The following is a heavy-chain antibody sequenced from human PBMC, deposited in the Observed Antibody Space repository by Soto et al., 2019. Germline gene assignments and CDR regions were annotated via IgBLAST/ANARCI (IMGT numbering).Heavy chain of an antibody. Sequence: SETLSLTCTVSGDSISSATHYWNWIRQHPGKGLEWIGYVSSSGNSYYSPSLKSRVFMSVDTSKNLFSLKLSSVTAADTAIYYCVRAGTVYYYYYYGMDVWGQGTTVTVSS. CDR1: GDSISSATHY. V-gene: IGHV4-31*03. CDR2: VSSSGNS. J-gene: IGHJ6*02. D-gene: IGHD6-13*01. CDR3: VRAGTVYYYYYYGMDV.